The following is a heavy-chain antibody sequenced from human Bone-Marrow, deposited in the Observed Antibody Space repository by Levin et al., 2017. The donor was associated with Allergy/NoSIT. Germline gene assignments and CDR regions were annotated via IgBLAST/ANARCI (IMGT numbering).Heavy chain of an antibody. CDR2: IAYDGTYK. J-gene: IGHJ4*02. Sequence: GGSLRLSCAASGFTFSSYGMHWVRQAPGKGLEWVAFIAYDGTYKVYGDSVKGRFTVSRDNSKNTLYLQMNSLRAEDTAVYYYAKDRSTMVRGVPADWGQGTLVTVSS. V-gene: IGHV3-30*18. D-gene: IGHD3-10*01. CDR3: AKDRSTMVRGVPAD. CDR1: GFTFSSYG.